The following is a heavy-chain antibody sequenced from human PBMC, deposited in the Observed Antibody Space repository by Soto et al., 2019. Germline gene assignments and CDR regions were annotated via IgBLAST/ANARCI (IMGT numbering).Heavy chain of an antibody. Sequence: GASVKVSCKASGGTFSSYAISWVRQAPGQGLEWMGGIIPIFGTANYAQKFQGRVTITADESTSTAYMELSSLRSEDTAVYYCARDFTLGYCSSTSCYSAYGMDVWGQGTTVTVSS. CDR3: ARDFTLGYCSSTSCYSAYGMDV. CDR2: IIPIFGTA. D-gene: IGHD2-2*01. CDR1: GGTFSSYA. V-gene: IGHV1-69*13. J-gene: IGHJ6*02.